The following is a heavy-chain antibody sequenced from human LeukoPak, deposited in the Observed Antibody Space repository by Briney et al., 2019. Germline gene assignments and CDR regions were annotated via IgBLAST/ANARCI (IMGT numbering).Heavy chain of an antibody. V-gene: IGHV3-30*02. Sequence: GGSLRLSCAASGFTFSSYGMHWVRQAPGKGLEWVAFIRYDGSNKYYADSAKGRFTISRDNSKNTLYLQMNSLRAEDTAVYYCAKDSSSSRYYFDYWGQGTLVTVSS. J-gene: IGHJ4*02. D-gene: IGHD6-6*01. CDR1: GFTFSSYG. CDR3: AKDSSSSRYYFDY. CDR2: IRYDGSNK.